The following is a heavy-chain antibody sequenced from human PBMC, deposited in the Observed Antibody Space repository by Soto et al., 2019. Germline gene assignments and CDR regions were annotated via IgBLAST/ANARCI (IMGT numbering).Heavy chain of an antibody. CDR1: GYSFTNYW. V-gene: IGHV5-51*01. CDR2: IYPDDSDT. D-gene: IGHD5-12*01. Sequence: GESLKISCKGSGYSFTNYWVTWVRRVPGKGLEWMGIIYPDDSDTRYSPSFQGQVTISADKSISTAYLQWSSLKASDTAMYYCARRGRHGYNFAFDIWGQGTMVTVSS. CDR3: ARRGRHGYNFAFDI. J-gene: IGHJ3*02.